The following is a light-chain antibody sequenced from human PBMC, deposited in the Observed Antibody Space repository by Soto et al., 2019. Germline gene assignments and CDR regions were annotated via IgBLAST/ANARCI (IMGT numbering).Light chain of an antibody. CDR3: QQYNNWPSLT. J-gene: IGKJ4*01. CDR1: QSVSSN. Sequence: VVVTPAQNTLSVSPGERAILSCLISQSVSSNLVWYQQKPGQAPRLLIYGAFTRATGIPFKFIGSGSGTEFTLNISSLQSEDFAVYSCQQYNNWPSLTFGGGTKVDI. CDR2: GAF. V-gene: IGKV3-15*01.